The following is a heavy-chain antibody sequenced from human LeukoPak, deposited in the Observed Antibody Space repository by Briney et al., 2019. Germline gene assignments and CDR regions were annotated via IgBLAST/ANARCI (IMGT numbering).Heavy chain of an antibody. D-gene: IGHD1-1*01. Sequence: SETLSLTCTVSGGSISSSSYYWGWIRQPPGKGLEWIGSIYYSGSTYYNPSLKSRVTISVDTSKNQFSLKLTSVTAADTALYLCARDWNPLQGHAAFDIWGQGTVVTVSS. CDR1: GGSISSSSYY. V-gene: IGHV4-39*07. CDR3: ARDWNPLQGHAAFDI. J-gene: IGHJ3*02. CDR2: IYYSGST.